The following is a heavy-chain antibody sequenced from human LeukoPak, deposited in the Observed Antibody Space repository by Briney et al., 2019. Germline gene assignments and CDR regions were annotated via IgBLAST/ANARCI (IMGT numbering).Heavy chain of an antibody. V-gene: IGHV4-61*02. Sequence: SQTLSLTCTVSGGSISSGSYYWSWIRQPAGKGLEWIGRIYTSGSTNYNPSLKSRVTISVDTSKNQFSLKLSSVTAADTAVYYCASRDTAMVRGGNWFDPWGQGTLVTVSS. CDR2: IYTSGST. CDR3: ASRDTAMVRGGNWFDP. D-gene: IGHD5-18*01. CDR1: GGSISSGSYY. J-gene: IGHJ5*02.